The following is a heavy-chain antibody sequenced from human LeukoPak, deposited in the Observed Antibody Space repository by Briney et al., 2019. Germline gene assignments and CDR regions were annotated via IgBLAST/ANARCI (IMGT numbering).Heavy chain of an antibody. CDR1: GYTFTSYA. Sequence: ASVKVSCKASGYTFTSYAMNWVRQAPGQGLEWMGWINTNTGNPTYAQGFTGRFVFSLDTSVSTAYLQISSLKAEDTAVYYCARAVEVHWGGEQWLVYWFDPWGQGTLVTVSS. D-gene: IGHD6-19*01. J-gene: IGHJ5*02. V-gene: IGHV7-4-1*02. CDR2: INTNTGNP. CDR3: ARAVEVHWGGEQWLVYWFDP.